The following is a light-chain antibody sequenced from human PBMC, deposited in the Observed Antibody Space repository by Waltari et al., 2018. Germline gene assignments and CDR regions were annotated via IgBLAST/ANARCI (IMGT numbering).Light chain of an antibody. CDR3: QAWDTSTVV. V-gene: IGLV3-1*01. J-gene: IGLJ3*02. Sequence: SYELTQPSSVSVSPGQTASITCSGYNLGSKYVSWFQQRPGQSPGLVIYQDSERPSGIPERFSGSNSGDTATLTIRGTQAMDEAEYFCQAWDTSTVVFGGGTELTVL. CDR1: NLGSKY. CDR2: QDS.